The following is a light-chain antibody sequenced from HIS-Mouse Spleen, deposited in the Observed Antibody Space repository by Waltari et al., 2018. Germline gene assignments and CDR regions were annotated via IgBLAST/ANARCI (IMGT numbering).Light chain of an antibody. J-gene: IGLJ2*01. V-gene: IGLV3-10*01. CDR2: EDS. CDR1: ALPKKS. Sequence: SYELTQPPSVSVSPGQTARISCSGDALPKKSAYWYQQKSCQAPVLVIYEDSERPSGVPERFSGSSSWTMATLTISAGQVEDEADYYCYSTCSSGNHRVFGGETKLTVL. CDR3: YSTCSSGNHRV.